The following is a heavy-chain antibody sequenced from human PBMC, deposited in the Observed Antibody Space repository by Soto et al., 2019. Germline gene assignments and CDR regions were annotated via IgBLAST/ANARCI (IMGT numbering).Heavy chain of an antibody. V-gene: IGHV1-8*01. Sequence: QVQLVQSGAEVKKPGASVKVSCKASGYTFTGYDINWVRQATGQGLEWMGWMNPHSGNTNYAQKFQGRVTMTRNTSISTAYMELSSLRSEDTAMYYCARGRVIIGVYIWGQGTMVTVSS. J-gene: IGHJ3*02. CDR1: GYTFTGYD. D-gene: IGHD3-22*01. CDR3: ARGRVIIGVYI. CDR2: MNPHSGNT.